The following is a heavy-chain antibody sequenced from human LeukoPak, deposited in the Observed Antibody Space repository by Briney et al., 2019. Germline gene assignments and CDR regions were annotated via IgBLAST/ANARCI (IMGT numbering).Heavy chain of an antibody. CDR1: GFTFSDYS. D-gene: IGHD3-3*01. J-gene: IGHJ4*02. V-gene: IGHV3-21*01. CDR2: ISSSSSYI. CDR3: AREGYDFWSGYFPTY. Sequence: GGSLRLSCAASGFTFSDYSMRLRRQAPGRGVGWVSSISSSSSYIYYTDSVKGRLTISRDNAKNSLHLQMNSLRAEDTAVYYCAREGYDFWSGYFPTYWGQGTLVTVSS.